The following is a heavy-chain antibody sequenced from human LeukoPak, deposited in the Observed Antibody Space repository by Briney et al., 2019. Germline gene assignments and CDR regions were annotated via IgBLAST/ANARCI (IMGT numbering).Heavy chain of an antibody. Sequence: SEPLSLTCAVSSYFISRGSYWGWIRQSPGKGLEWVGSIFHSGNSYYHPSLKSRLTMSVDTYKNQFSLKLTSVPAADTDLYYCARVTYVDDMLYQYFDYWGQGILVTVSS. CDR3: ARVTYVDDMLYQYFDY. D-gene: IGHD4-17*01. CDR2: IFHSGNS. V-gene: IGHV4-38-2*01. CDR1: SYFISRGSY. J-gene: IGHJ4*02.